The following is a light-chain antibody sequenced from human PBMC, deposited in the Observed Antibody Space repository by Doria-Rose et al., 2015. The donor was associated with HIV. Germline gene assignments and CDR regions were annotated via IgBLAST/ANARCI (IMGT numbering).Light chain of an antibody. Sequence: TQSPGTLSLSPWERATLSCRASQSFSSTYLAWYQQKPGQAPSLLIYDGSTSATGIPDRFSASGSGTDFTLTINRLEPGDFALYYCHQYGTSWTFGQGTKVEI. CDR2: DGS. V-gene: IGKV3-20*01. CDR1: QSFSSTY. CDR3: HQYGTSWT. J-gene: IGKJ1*01.